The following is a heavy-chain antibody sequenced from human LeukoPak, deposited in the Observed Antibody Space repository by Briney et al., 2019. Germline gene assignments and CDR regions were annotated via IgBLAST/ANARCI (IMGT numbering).Heavy chain of an antibody. CDR3: ARRFWSGYYTWYYFDY. D-gene: IGHD3-3*01. J-gene: IGHJ4*02. Sequence: ASVKVSCKASGYTFTSYDINWVRQATGQGLEWMGWMNPNSGNTGYAQKFQGRVTITRNTSISTAYMELSSLRSEDTAVYYCARRFWSGYYTWYYFDYWGQGTLVTVSS. CDR1: GYTFTSYD. V-gene: IGHV1-8*03. CDR2: MNPNSGNT.